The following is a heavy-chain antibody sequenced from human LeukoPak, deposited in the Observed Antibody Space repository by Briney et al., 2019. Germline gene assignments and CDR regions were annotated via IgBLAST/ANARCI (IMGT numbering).Heavy chain of an antibody. V-gene: IGHV3-23*01. Sequence: GGSLRLSCAASGFTFSSYGMSWVRQAPGKGLEWVSAISGSGGSTYYADSVKGRFTISRDNAKNSLYLQMNSLRAEDTAVYYCARSRHYYYMDVWGKGTTVTVSS. CDR1: GFTFSSYG. CDR2: ISGSGGST. CDR3: ARSRHYYYMDV. J-gene: IGHJ6*03.